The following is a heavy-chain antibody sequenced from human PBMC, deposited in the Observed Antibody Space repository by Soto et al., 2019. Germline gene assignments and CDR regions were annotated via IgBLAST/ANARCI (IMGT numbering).Heavy chain of an antibody. J-gene: IGHJ6*02. CDR2: INPKTAAT. Sequence: GASVKVSCKASGYTFSDYFIQWLRQAPGQGLEWVAWINPKTAATNYAKKFQDRVTVTSDTSFSTAYLELTRLRPDDTALYYCARIKWGLDYYSGMDAWGQGTAVTVSS. D-gene: IGHD1-26*01. V-gene: IGHV1-2*02. CDR3: ARIKWGLDYYSGMDA. CDR1: GYTFSDYF.